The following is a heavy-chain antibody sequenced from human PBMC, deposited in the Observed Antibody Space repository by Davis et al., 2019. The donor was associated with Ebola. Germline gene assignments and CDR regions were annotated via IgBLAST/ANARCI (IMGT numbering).Heavy chain of an antibody. CDR3: ARDPSGSYYYGMDV. J-gene: IGHJ6*02. V-gene: IGHV4-34*01. Sequence: MPSETLSLTCAVYGGSFSGYYWSWIRQPPGKGLEWIGEINHSGSTNYNPSLKSRVTISVDTSKNQFSLKLSSVTAADTAVYYCARDPSGSYYYGMDVWGQGTTVTVPS. D-gene: IGHD1-26*01. CDR1: GGSFSGYY. CDR2: INHSGST.